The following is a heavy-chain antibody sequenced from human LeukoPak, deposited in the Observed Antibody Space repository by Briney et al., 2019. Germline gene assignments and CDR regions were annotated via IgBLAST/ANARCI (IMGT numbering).Heavy chain of an antibody. J-gene: IGHJ4*02. D-gene: IGHD6-19*01. CDR3: ARVGSSGLFDY. V-gene: IGHV4-59*01. CDR2: IYYSGST. CDR1: GGSISSYY. Sequence: NSSETLSLTCTVSGGSISSYYWSWIRQPPGKGLEWIGYIYYSGSTNYNPSLKSRVTISVDTSKNQFSLKLSSVTAADTAVYYCARVGSSGLFDYWGQGTLVTVSS.